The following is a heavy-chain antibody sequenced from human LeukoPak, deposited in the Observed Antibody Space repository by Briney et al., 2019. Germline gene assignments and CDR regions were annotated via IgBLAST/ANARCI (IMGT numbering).Heavy chain of an antibody. CDR2: INPNSGGT. J-gene: IGHJ4*02. V-gene: IGHV1-2*02. CDR3: AREGSLWFGGVPRADY. CDR1: GYTFTGYY. D-gene: IGHD3-10*01. Sequence: ASVKVSCKPSGYTFTGYYMHWVRQAPGQGLEWMGWINPNSGGTNYAQKFQGRVTMTRDTSISTAYMELSRLRSDDTAVYYCAREGSLWFGGVPRADYWGQGPLVTVPS.